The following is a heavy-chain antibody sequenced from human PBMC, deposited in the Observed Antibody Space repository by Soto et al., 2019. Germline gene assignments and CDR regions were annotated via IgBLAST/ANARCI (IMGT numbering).Heavy chain of an antibody. J-gene: IGHJ4*02. V-gene: IGHV4-34*01. Sequence: QVQLQQWGAGLLKPSETLSLTCAVYGGSFSTDYWSWIRQPPGKGLEWIGEINPSGGTNYNPSLKSRVTISVATSKNQFSLKLSSVTDADTAVYYCARVLAARGSRDFDYWGQGTLVTVSS. CDR1: GGSFSTDY. CDR3: ARVLAARGSRDFDY. D-gene: IGHD6-6*01. CDR2: INPSGGT.